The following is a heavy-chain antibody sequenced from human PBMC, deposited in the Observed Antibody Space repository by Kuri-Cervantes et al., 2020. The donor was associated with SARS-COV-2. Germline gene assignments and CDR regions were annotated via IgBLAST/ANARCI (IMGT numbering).Heavy chain of an antibody. Sequence: GSLRLSCAASGFTFSSYGMHWVRQAPGKGLEWVAFIRYDGSNKYYADSVKGRFTISRDNAKNSLYLQMDSLRVEDTAVYYCARDADSSSWYAYWGQGALVTVSS. CDR3: ARDADSSSWYAY. D-gene: IGHD3-22*01. CDR1: GFTFSSYG. J-gene: IGHJ4*02. V-gene: IGHV3-30*02. CDR2: IRYDGSNK.